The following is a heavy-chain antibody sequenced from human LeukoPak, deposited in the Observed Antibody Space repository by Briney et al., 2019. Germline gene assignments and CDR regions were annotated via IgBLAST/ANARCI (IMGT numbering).Heavy chain of an antibody. Sequence: PGGSLRLSCAASGFTFSSYGMHWVRQAPGKGLEWVAVISYDGSNKYYADSVKGRFTISRDNSKNTLYLQMNSLRAEDTAVYYCAKSPKGITMIVVGYFDYWGQGTLVTVSS. CDR2: ISYDGSNK. CDR1: GFTFSSYG. D-gene: IGHD3-22*01. J-gene: IGHJ4*02. CDR3: AKSPKGITMIVVGYFDY. V-gene: IGHV3-30*18.